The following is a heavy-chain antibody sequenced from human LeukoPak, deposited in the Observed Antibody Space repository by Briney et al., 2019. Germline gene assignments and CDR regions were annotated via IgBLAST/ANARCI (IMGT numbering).Heavy chain of an antibody. CDR1: GFTFSSYW. CDR3: ARLPFRQWLDY. CDR2: IKQDGSEK. Sequence: PGGSLRLSCAASGFTFSSYWMSWVRQAPGKGLEWVTNIKQDGSEKYYVDSVKGRFTISRDNAKNSLYLQMNSLRAEDTAVYYCARLPFRQWLDYWGQGTLVTVSS. J-gene: IGHJ4*02. D-gene: IGHD3-22*01. V-gene: IGHV3-7*01.